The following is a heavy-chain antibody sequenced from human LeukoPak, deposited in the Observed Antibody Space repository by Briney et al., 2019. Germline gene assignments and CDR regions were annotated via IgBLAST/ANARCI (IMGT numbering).Heavy chain of an antibody. V-gene: IGHV3-33*01. CDR3: ARDDYPTVYYMDV. CDR2: IWYDGSNK. D-gene: IGHD4-11*01. CDR1: GFTFSSYG. J-gene: IGHJ6*03. Sequence: GRSLRLSCAASGFTFSSYGMHWVRQAPGKGLEWVAVIWYDGSNKYYADSVKGRFTISRDNSKNTLYLQMNSLRAEDTAVYYCARDDYPTVYYMDVWGKGTTVTVSS.